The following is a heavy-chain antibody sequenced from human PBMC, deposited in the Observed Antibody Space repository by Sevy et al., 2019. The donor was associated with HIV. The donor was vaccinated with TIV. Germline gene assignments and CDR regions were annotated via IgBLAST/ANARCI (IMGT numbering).Heavy chain of an antibody. D-gene: IGHD2-21*01. CDR1: GFPFNDHA. Sequence: GGSLRLSCAASGFPFNDHAMHWVRQVPGKGLEWVSGISWNSRKIGYADSVKGRFTISRDNARDFVYLEMNSLRPEDTAFYYCVKYISLGCAGVNCYSCYYYFYGLDVWGQGTTVTVSS. V-gene: IGHV3-9*01. CDR3: VKYISLGCAGVNCYSCYYYFYGLDV. J-gene: IGHJ6*02. CDR2: ISWNSRKI.